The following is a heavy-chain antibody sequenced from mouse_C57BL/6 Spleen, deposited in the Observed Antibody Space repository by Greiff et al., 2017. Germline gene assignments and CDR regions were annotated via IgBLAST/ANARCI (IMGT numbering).Heavy chain of an antibody. V-gene: IGHV5-12*01. J-gene: IGHJ4*01. CDR1: GFTFSDYS. D-gene: IGHD2-4*01. Sequence: DVKLVESGGGLVQPGGSLKLSCAASGFTFSDYSMSWVRQTPEKRLEWVAYISNGGGSNYYPDTVKGRFTFSRDNAKNTLYLQMSRLKSEDAAMYYCARQGEDYDDGVDYWGQGTSVTVSA. CDR3: ARQGEDYDDGVDY. CDR2: ISNGGGSN.